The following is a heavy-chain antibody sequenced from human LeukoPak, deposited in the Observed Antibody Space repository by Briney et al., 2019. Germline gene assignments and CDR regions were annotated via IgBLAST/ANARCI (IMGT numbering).Heavy chain of an antibody. V-gene: IGHV3-30*02. Sequence: GGSLRLSCAASGFPFSTYGMPWVRQAPGKGLEWVAFIRYDGNNKYYADSVKGRFTISRDNSKNTLYLQMNSLRAEDTALFYWAKDGGRGSGDGSFDYGGQGPRVPVPS. CDR1: GFPFSTYG. D-gene: IGHD1-26*01. CDR3: AKDGGRGSGDGSFDY. J-gene: IGHJ4*02. CDR2: IRYDGNNK.